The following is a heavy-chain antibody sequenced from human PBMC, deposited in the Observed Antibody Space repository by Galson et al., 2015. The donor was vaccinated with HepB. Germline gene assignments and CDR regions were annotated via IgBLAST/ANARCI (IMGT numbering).Heavy chain of an antibody. CDR1: GFTFSSYG. CDR2: IWYDGSNK. D-gene: IGHD3-3*01. J-gene: IGHJ6*03. Sequence: SLRLSCAASGFTFSSYGMHWVRQAPGKGLEWVAVIWYDGSNKYYADSVKGRLTISRDNSKNTLYLQMNSLRAEDTAVYYCARDTRSYYDFWSGYLGDYYYYYYMDVWGKGTTVTVSS. V-gene: IGHV3-33*01. CDR3: ARDTRSYYDFWSGYLGDYYYYYYMDV.